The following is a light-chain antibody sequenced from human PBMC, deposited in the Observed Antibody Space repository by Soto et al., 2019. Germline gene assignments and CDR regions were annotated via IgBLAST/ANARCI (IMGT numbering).Light chain of an antibody. CDR3: SKCTSSSTPYV. J-gene: IGLJ1*01. CDR1: SSDVGGYNY. CDR2: DVS. V-gene: IGLV2-14*01. Sequence: QSVLTQPASVSGSPGQSITISCTGTSSDVGGYNYVSWYQQHPCKAPKLMIYDVSNRPSVVSNRFSGSKSGNTTSLTISGLQAEDEADYYCSKCTSSSTPYVFRTGTKGTVL.